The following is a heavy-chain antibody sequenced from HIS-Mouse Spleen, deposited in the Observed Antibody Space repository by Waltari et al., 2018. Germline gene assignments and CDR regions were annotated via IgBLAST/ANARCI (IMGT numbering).Heavy chain of an antibody. CDR3: ARGHDYSNYFDY. Sequence: QVQLVQSGAEVKKPGASVKVSCKASGYTFTSYDITWVRQATGQGLEWMGWMNPNSGNTGYAQKFQGRVTMTRNTSRSTAYMELSSLRSEDTAVYYCARGHDYSNYFDYWGQGTLVTVSS. V-gene: IGHV1-8*01. CDR2: MNPNSGNT. D-gene: IGHD4-4*01. J-gene: IGHJ4*02. CDR1: GYTFTSYD.